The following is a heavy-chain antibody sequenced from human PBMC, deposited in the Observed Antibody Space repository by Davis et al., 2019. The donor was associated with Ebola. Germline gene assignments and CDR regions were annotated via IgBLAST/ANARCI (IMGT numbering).Heavy chain of an antibody. V-gene: IGHV1-46*01. CDR2: INPSGGST. CDR3: ARDGGEGYCSGGSCYSRDYYYYYGMDV. D-gene: IGHD2-15*01. Sequence: ASVKVSCKASGYTFTSYYMHWVRQAPGQGLEWMGIINPSGGSTSYAQKFQGRVTMTRDTSTSTVYMELSSLRSEDTAVYYCARDGGEGYCSGGSCYSRDYYYYYGMDVWGQGTTVTVSS. CDR1: GYTFTSYY. J-gene: IGHJ6*02.